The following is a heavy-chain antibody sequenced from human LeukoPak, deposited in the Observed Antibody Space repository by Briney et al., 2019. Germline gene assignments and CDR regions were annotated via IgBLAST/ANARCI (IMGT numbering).Heavy chain of an antibody. CDR2: ISTSSSYI. D-gene: IGHD6-6*01. V-gene: IGHV3-21*01. CDR1: GFTFSRHS. CDR3: ARGSSNIAGRNNWFDP. Sequence: GSLRLCCAASGFTFSRHSMNWVRQAPGKGLEWVSSISTSSSYIDYADSVKGRFTIFRDNAKNSLYLQMNSLSAADTAVYYCARGSSNIAGRNNWFDPWGQGTLVTVSS. J-gene: IGHJ5*02.